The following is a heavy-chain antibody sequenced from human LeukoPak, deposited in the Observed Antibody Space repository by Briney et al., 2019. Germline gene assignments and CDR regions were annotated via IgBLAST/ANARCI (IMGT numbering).Heavy chain of an antibody. CDR3: AKDRGDYVWGSPHYFDY. Sequence: GGSLRLSCAASGFTFSSYAMSWVRQAPGKGLEWVSAISGSGGSTYYADSVKGRFTISRDNSKNTLYLQMNSLRAEDTAVYYCAKDRGDYVWGSPHYFDYWGQGTLVTVSS. CDR1: GFTFSSYA. CDR2: ISGSGGST. J-gene: IGHJ4*02. V-gene: IGHV3-23*01. D-gene: IGHD3-16*01.